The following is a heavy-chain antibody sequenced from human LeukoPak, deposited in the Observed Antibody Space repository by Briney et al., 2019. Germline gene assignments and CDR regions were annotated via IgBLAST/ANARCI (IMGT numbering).Heavy chain of an antibody. CDR1: GFTFSSYA. V-gene: IGHV3-23*01. D-gene: IGHD3-16*01. CDR3: AKDTHRRLGNFDY. CDR2: ISGSGGST. J-gene: IGHJ4*02. Sequence: GGSLRLSCAASGFTFSSYAMSWVRQAPGKGLEWVSAISGSGGSTYYADSVKGRFTISRDNSKNTLYLEMNSLRAEDTAVYYCAKDTHRRLGNFDYWGQGTLVTVSS.